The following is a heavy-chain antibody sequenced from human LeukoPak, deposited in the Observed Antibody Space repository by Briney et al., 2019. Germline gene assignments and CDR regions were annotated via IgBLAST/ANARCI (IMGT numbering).Heavy chain of an antibody. CDR3: ARDYYDSSGYYPFDY. V-gene: IGHV1-18*01. J-gene: IGHJ4*02. D-gene: IGHD3-22*01. CDR1: GYTFTSYG. Sequence: ASVKVSCKASGYTFTSYGISWVRQAPGQGLEWTGWISAYNGNTNYAQKLQGRVTMTTDTSTSTAYMELRSLRSDDTAVYYCARDYYDSSGYYPFDYWGQGTLVTVSS. CDR2: ISAYNGNT.